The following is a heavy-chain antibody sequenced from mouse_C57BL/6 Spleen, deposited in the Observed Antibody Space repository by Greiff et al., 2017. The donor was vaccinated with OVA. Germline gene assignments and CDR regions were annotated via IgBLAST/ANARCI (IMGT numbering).Heavy chain of an antibody. D-gene: IGHD2-4*01. J-gene: IGHJ4*01. V-gene: IGHV5-17*01. Sequence: EVQRVESGGGLVKPGGSLKLSCAASGFTFSDYGMHWVRQAPEKGLEWVAYISSGSSTIYYADTVKGRFTISSDNATNTLFLQMTSLRSEDTAMYYCGRYGKPAYEYDGEDYAMDYWGQGTSVTVSS. CDR3: GRYGKPAYEYDGEDYAMDY. CDR2: ISSGSSTI. CDR1: GFTFSDYG.